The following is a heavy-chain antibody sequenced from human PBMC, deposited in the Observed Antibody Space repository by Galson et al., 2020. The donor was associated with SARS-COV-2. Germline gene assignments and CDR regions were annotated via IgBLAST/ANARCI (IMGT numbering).Heavy chain of an antibody. CDR1: GFTFSSYW. V-gene: IGHV3-7*03. CDR3: ARGWSTCYDILTGYYNPYYYYGMDV. Sequence: GGSLRLSCAASGFTFSSYWMSWVRQAPGKGLEWVANIKQDGSEKYYVDSVKGRFTISRDNAKNSLYLQMNSLRAEDTAVYYCARGWSTCYDILTGYYNPYYYYGMDVWGQGTTVTVSS. J-gene: IGHJ6*02. D-gene: IGHD3-9*01. CDR2: IKQDGSEK.